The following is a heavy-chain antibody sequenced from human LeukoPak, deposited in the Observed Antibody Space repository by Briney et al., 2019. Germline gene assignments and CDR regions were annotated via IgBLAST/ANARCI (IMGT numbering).Heavy chain of an antibody. D-gene: IGHD2-2*01. CDR2: ISDSGGTT. V-gene: IGHV3-23*01. Sequence: GGSLRLSCAASGFTFSSYAMSWVRHAPGEGLEWVSAISDSGGTTYYADSVKGRFTISRDNSKNTLYLQMNSLRGEDTAVYYCAKLTRGYCSSTACPNWFDPWGEGTLVTVSS. J-gene: IGHJ5*02. CDR1: GFTFSSYA. CDR3: AKLTRGYCSSTACPNWFDP.